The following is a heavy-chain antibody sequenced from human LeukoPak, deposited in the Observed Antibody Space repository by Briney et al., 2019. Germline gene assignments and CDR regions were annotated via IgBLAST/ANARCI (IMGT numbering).Heavy chain of an antibody. CDR3: ARDVVSGGYIDF. Sequence: PSETLSLTCTVSGGSISSSSYYWGWTRQPPGNGLEWIGSIYYSGSTYYNPSLKSRAPITVDASKDQFSLKVDPGTAGDTAVDLCARDVVSGGYIDFWGQGTLVTVSS. J-gene: IGHJ4*02. CDR2: IYYSGST. CDR1: GGSISSSSYY. D-gene: IGHD4-23*01. V-gene: IGHV4-39*07.